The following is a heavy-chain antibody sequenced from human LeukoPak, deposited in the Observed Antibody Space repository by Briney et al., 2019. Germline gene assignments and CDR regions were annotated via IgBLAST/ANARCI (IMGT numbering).Heavy chain of an antibody. CDR3: ARTTEGGYTYGYFYYYYMDV. J-gene: IGHJ6*03. CDR2: IYYSGST. D-gene: IGHD5-18*01. Sequence: SSETLSLTCTVSGGSISSYYWSWIRQPPGKGLEWIAYIYYSGSTNYNPSLKSRVTISVDTSKNQFSLKLSSVIAADTAVYYCARTTEGGYTYGYFYYYYMDVWGKGTTVTISS. V-gene: IGHV4-59*12. CDR1: GGSISSYY.